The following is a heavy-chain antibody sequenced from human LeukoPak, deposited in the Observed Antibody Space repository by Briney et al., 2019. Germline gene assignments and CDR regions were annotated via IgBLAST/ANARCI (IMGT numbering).Heavy chain of an antibody. CDR1: GGSFSGYY. CDR2: ISGSGGST. J-gene: IGHJ4*02. V-gene: IGHV3-23*01. D-gene: IGHD2-2*01. Sequence: ETLSLTCAVHGGSFSGYYWSWIRQPPGKGLEWVSVISGSGGSTYYADSVKGRFTISRDNSKNTLYPQMNSLRAEDTAVYYCAKTGYCSSASCGGFDYWGQGTLVTVSS. CDR3: AKTGYCSSASCGGFDY.